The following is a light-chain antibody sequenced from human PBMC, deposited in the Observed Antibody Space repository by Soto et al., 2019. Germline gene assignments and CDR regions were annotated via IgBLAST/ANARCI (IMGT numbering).Light chain of an antibody. V-gene: IGKV1-39*01. CDR2: AAS. Sequence: DIQVTQSPSSLSASVGDRVTITCRASQSISTYLNWYQQRPGKAPKLLIYAASNLQSGVPSRLGGSGSGTXXXXXXXXXXXXDFXTXXXXQSYSSPRTFGQGTKVEIK. J-gene: IGKJ1*01. CDR1: QSISTY. CDR3: XQSYSSPRT.